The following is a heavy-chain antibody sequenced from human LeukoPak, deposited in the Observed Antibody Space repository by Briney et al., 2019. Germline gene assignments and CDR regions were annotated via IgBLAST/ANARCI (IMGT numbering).Heavy chain of an antibody. CDR3: ATGASTAMRGLDV. Sequence: ASVKVSCKVSGDSLTDLSMHWVRQAPGKGLEWMGGSDLEDAETVYAQKFEDRLIVTEDTSTGTAYMELRSLTSEDTALYYCATGASTAMRGLDVRGQGTTVTVSS. V-gene: IGHV1-24*01. CDR2: SDLEDAET. D-gene: IGHD2-2*01. CDR1: GDSLTDLS. J-gene: IGHJ6*02.